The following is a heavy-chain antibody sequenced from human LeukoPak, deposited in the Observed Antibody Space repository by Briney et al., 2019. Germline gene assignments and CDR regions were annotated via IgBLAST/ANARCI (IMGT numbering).Heavy chain of an antibody. CDR1: GFTFSSYA. Sequence: GGSLRLSCAASGFTFSSYAMHWVRQAPGKGLEWVAVISYDGSNKYYADSVKGRFTISRDNSKNTLYLQMNSLRAEDTAVYYCANEAVDPGPEFDPWGQGTLVTVSS. CDR2: ISYDGSNK. CDR3: ANEAVDPGPEFDP. J-gene: IGHJ5*02. V-gene: IGHV3-30-3*02. D-gene: IGHD1-14*01.